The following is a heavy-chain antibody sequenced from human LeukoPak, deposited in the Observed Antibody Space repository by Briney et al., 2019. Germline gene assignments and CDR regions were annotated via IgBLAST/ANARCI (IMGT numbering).Heavy chain of an antibody. CDR1: GDGVSTNNAAA. Sequence: SQTLSLTCVISGDGVSTNNAAAWNWFRQSPSRGLEWLGRTYYRSKWFIEYAISVKSRMLINADTSRNQFSLQLNSVTPEDTAMYYCARGTRNAFDSWGQGTLVTVSS. CDR2: TYYRSKWFI. D-gene: IGHD2-2*01. J-gene: IGHJ4*02. V-gene: IGHV6-1*01. CDR3: ARGTRNAFDS.